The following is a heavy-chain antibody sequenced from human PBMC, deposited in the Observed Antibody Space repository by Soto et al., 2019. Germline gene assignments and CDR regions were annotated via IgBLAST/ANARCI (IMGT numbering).Heavy chain of an antibody. CDR1: GGSFSGYY. D-gene: IGHD3-22*01. Sequence: PSETLSLTCAVYGGSFSGYYWSWIRQPPGKGLEWIGEINHSGSTNYNPSLKSRVTISVDTSKNQFSLKLSSVTAADTAVYYCARGPGQNGYYYDSSGSLPFDYWGQGTLVTVSS. V-gene: IGHV4-34*01. CDR3: ARGPGQNGYYYDSSGSLPFDY. CDR2: INHSGST. J-gene: IGHJ4*02.